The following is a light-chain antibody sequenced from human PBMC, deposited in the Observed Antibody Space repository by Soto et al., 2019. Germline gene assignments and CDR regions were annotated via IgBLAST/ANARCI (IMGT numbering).Light chain of an antibody. V-gene: IGKV1-5*01. Sequence: DIQMTQSPSSVSASVEDRVTITCRASQSISSWLAWYQQKPGKAPNLLIYAASSLQSGVPARFSGSRSGPEFTLTINSLQSEDFAIYYCQPYNNWPLTFGGGTKVDI. CDR2: AAS. CDR3: QPYNNWPLT. CDR1: QSISSW. J-gene: IGKJ4*01.